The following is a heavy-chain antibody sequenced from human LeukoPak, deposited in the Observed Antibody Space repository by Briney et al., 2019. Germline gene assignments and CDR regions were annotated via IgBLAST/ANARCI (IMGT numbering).Heavy chain of an antibody. V-gene: IGHV1-8*01. J-gene: IGHJ4*02. D-gene: IGHD1-26*01. CDR3: ARGPIFSRSGGYPNYYCDY. CDR2: MNPNSGVT. Sequence: ASVKVSCKASGHTFASYDINWVRQASGQGLEWMGWMNPNSGVTGYAQKFQGRVSMTRDTSISTAYMELSSLRSEDTADYFCARGPIFSRSGGYPNYYCDYLGQGTLASVSS. CDR1: GHTFASYD.